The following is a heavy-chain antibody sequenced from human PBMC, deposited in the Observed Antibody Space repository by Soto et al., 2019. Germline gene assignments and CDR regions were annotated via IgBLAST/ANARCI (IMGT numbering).Heavy chain of an antibody. CDR2: ISGTGAST. D-gene: IGHD3-16*02. CDR1: GFTFSSFA. V-gene: IGHV3-23*01. J-gene: IGHJ4*02. CDR3: AKDHFRSMVTFGGVLVPPFDY. Sequence: HPGGSLRLSCAASGFTFSSFAMSWVRRAPGKGLEWVSAISGTGASTYYADSVKGRFTISRDNSKNTLYLQMSSLRAEDTAVYYYAKDHFRSMVTFGGVLVPPFDYWGQGTLVTVSS.